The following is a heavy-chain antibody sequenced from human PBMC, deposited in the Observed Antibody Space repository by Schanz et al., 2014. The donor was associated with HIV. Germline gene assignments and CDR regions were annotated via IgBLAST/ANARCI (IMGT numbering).Heavy chain of an antibody. J-gene: IGHJ4*02. CDR3: ARQGLRFSFWLDY. CDR1: GFPLRDYG. Sequence: QVQVVESGGGVVQPGRSLTLSCATTGFPLRDYGMHWVRQAAGKGLEWVAVISYDGTNKVYADSVKGRFTVSRDNSKNTLYLQMNNLRAEDTAVYGCARQGLRFSFWLDYWGQGTPVTVS. D-gene: IGHD4-17*01. V-gene: IGHV3-30*03. CDR2: ISYDGTNK.